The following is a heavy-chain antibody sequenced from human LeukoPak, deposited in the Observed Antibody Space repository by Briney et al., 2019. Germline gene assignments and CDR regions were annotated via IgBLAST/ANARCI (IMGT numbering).Heavy chain of an antibody. CDR1: GYTFTGYY. J-gene: IGHJ4*02. D-gene: IGHD1-26*01. Sequence: GASVKVSCKASGYTFTGYYMHWVRQAPGQGLEWMGWINPNSGGTNYAQKFQGRVTMTRDTSISTAYMELSRLRSDDTAVYYCAREAIVGATDADYWGQGTLVTVSS. CDR3: AREAIVGATDADY. CDR2: INPNSGGT. V-gene: IGHV1-2*02.